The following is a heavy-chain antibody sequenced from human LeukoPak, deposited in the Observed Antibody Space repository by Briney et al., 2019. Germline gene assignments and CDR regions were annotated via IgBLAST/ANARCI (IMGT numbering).Heavy chain of an antibody. Sequence: SVKVSCKASGGTFSSYAISWVRQAPGQGLEWMGRIIPILGIANYAQKFQGRVTITADKSTSTAYMELSSLRSEDTAAYYCAREDYDILTGYYGPSQGRGGANYWGQGTLVTVSS. J-gene: IGHJ4*02. D-gene: IGHD3-9*01. CDR1: GGTFSSYA. CDR3: AREDYDILTGYYGPSQGRGGANY. V-gene: IGHV1-69*04. CDR2: IIPILGIA.